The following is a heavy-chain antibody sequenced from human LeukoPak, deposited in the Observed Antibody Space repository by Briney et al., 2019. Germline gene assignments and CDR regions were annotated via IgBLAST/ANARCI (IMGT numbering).Heavy chain of an antibody. CDR3: AKDPNRGGLSNYGYEWSY. Sequence: PRGSLRLSCAASGSTFSSYGMHWVRQAPGKGLEWVAFIRHDGSNKYYADSVKGRFTISRDNSKNTLYLQMNSLRAEDTAVYYCAKDPNRGGLSNYGYEWSYWGQGTLVTVSS. CDR2: IRHDGSNK. V-gene: IGHV3-30*02. D-gene: IGHD5-18*01. J-gene: IGHJ4*02. CDR1: GSTFSSYG.